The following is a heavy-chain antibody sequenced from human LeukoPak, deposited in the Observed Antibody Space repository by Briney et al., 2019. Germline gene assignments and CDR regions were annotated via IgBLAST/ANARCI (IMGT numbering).Heavy chain of an antibody. CDR1: GFTFSSYS. J-gene: IGHJ5*02. CDR3: ARDTDILTGFPS. CDR2: ISSSSSYI. D-gene: IGHD3-9*01. Sequence: GSLRLSCAASGFTFSSYSMNWVRQAPGKGLEWVSSISSSSSYIYYADSVKGRFTISRDNAKNSLYLQMNSLRAEDTAVYYCARDTDILTGFPSWGQGTLVTVSS. V-gene: IGHV3-21*01.